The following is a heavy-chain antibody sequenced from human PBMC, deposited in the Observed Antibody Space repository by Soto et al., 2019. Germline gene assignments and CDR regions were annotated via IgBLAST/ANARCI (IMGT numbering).Heavy chain of an antibody. Sequence: PSETLSLTCAVYGGSFSGYYWSWIRQPPGKGLEWIGEINHSGSTNYNPSLKSRVTISVDTSKNQFSLKLSSVTAADTAVYYCARVDYSNLNDAFDIWGQGTMVTVSS. D-gene: IGHD4-4*01. CDR2: INHSGST. J-gene: IGHJ3*02. CDR1: GGSFSGYY. CDR3: ARVDYSNLNDAFDI. V-gene: IGHV4-34*01.